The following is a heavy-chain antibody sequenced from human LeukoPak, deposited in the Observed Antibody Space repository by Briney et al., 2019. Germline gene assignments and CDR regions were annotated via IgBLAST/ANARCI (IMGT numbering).Heavy chain of an antibody. Sequence: GGSLRLSCVASGFSLSGYWMYWVRQAPGKGLMYISRNNGDGSTTNYADSVKGRFTISRDNAKSTLYLQMNSLRAEDTAMYYCARDFKDVSPWGPGTLVTVSS. CDR1: GFSLSGYW. V-gene: IGHV3-74*01. CDR2: NNGDGSTT. CDR3: ARDFKDVSP. J-gene: IGHJ5*02.